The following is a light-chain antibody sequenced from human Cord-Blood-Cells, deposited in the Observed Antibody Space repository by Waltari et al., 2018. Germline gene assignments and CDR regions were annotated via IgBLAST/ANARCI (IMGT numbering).Light chain of an antibody. CDR1: RSDVGGYNY. CDR2: DVS. Sequence: QSALTQPASVSGSPGQSISISCTGTRSDVGGYNYVPWYQQHPGKAPKLMIYDVSNRPPGVSNRFSGSKSGNTASLTISGLQAEDEADYYCSSYTSSSTLDVFGTGTKVTVL. CDR3: SSYTSSSTLDV. J-gene: IGLJ1*01. V-gene: IGLV2-14*01.